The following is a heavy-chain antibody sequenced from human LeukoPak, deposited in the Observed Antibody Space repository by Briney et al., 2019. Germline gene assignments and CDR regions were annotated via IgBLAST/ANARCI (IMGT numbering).Heavy chain of an antibody. CDR3: AKDLTPYDSSGYYFEFDY. CDR2: ISGSGGST. D-gene: IGHD3-22*01. Sequence: GGSLRLSCAASGFTFSSYAMSWVRQAPGKGLEWVSAISGSGGSTYYADSVKGRFTISRDSSKNTLYLQMDSLRAEDTAVYYCAKDLTPYDSSGYYFEFDYWGQGTLVTVSS. CDR1: GFTFSSYA. J-gene: IGHJ4*02. V-gene: IGHV3-23*01.